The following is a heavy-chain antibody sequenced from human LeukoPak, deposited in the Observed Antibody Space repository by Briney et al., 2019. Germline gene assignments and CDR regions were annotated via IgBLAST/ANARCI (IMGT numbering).Heavy chain of an antibody. CDR1: GFTFSSYE. D-gene: IGHD4-11*01. CDR2: ISSSGSTI. V-gene: IGHV3-48*03. CDR3: ARNYDYSEYFDY. J-gene: IGHJ4*02. Sequence: GGSLRPSCAASGFTFSSYEMNWVRQAPGKGLEWVSYISSSGSTIYYANSVKGRLTISRDNAKNSLYLQMNSLRAEDTAVYYCARNYDYSEYFDYWGQGTLVTVSS.